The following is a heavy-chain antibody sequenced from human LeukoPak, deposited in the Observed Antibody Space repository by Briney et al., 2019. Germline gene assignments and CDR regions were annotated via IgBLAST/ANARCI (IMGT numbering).Heavy chain of an antibody. J-gene: IGHJ4*02. CDR3: ARAVDLDF. Sequence: QPGGSRRLSCAASGFTFSTYWMHWVRQAPGKGLVWVARTNLDGSTTSYAASVKGRFTISRDNAKNTLYLQMNSLRAEDTGVYYCARAVDLDFRGQGTLVTVSS. CDR1: GFTFSTYW. V-gene: IGHV3-74*01. D-gene: IGHD3-9*01. CDR2: TNLDGSTT.